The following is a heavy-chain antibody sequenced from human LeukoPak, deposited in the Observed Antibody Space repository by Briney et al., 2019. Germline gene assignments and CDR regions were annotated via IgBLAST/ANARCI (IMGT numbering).Heavy chain of an antibody. CDR2: ISGSGGST. D-gene: IGHD6-13*01. V-gene: IGHV3-23*01. Sequence: EGSLRLSCAASGFTFSSYAMSWVRQAPGKGLEWVSAISGSGGSTYYADSVKGRFTISRDNSKNTLYLQMNSLRAEDTAVYYCAKDLRSSSWYCYFDYWGQGTLVTVSS. J-gene: IGHJ4*02. CDR1: GFTFSSYA. CDR3: AKDLRSSSWYCYFDY.